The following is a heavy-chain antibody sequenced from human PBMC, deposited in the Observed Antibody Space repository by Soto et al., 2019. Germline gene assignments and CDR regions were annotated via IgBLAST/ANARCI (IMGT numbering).Heavy chain of an antibody. CDR3: AKDRFVVVPAAIRFDY. Sequence: EVQLLESGGGLVQPGGSLRLSCAASGFTFSSYAMSWVRQAPGKGLEWVSAISGSGGSTYYADSVKGRFTISRDNSKTTLYLQMNSLSAEDTAVYYCAKDRFVVVPAAIRFDYWGQGTLVTVSS. D-gene: IGHD2-2*01. CDR1: GFTFSSYA. J-gene: IGHJ4*02. V-gene: IGHV3-23*01. CDR2: ISGSGGST.